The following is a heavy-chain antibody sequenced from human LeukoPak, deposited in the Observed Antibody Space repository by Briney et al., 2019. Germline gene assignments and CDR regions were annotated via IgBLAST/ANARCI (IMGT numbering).Heavy chain of an antibody. CDR1: GGSISSYY. J-gene: IGHJ6*02. V-gene: IGHV4-59*01. D-gene: IGHD6-13*01. CDR3: ARGLKQQLVRRNNYYSGMDV. CDR2: VYYTGST. Sequence: PSETLSLTCTVSGGSISSYYWSWIRQPPGKGLEWIGYVYYTGSTSYKPSLKSRVTISVDTSKNQFSLKLSSVTAADTAVYYCARGLKQQLVRRNNYYSGMDVWGQGTTVTVSS.